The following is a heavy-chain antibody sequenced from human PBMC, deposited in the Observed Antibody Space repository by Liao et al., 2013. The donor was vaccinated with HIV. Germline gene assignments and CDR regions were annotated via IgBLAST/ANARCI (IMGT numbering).Heavy chain of an antibody. CDR1: GGSFSSYS. J-gene: IGHJ4*02. CDR2: IYHSGST. CDR3: AREGGYSYFDY. Sequence: QVQLQQWGAGLLKPSETLSLTCAVYGGSFSSYSWSWIRQPPGKGLEWIGYIYHSGSTYYNPSLKSRVTISVDRSKNQFSLKLSSVTAADTAVYYCAREGGYSYFDYWGQGTLVTVSS. D-gene: IGHD5-18*01. V-gene: IGHV4-34*02.